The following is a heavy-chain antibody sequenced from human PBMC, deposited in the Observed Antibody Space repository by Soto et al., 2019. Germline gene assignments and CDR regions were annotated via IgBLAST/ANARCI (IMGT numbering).Heavy chain of an antibody. Sequence: ESLSLTCSVYGASFSGYYWSWIRQPPGKGLEWIGEINHSGSTNYNPSLKSLVTISVDTSKNQFSLKLSSVNAADTAVYYCARGSPSITMVRAPPFDPWGQGTPVTVSS. J-gene: IGHJ5*02. D-gene: IGHD3-10*01. CDR3: ARGSPSITMVRAPPFDP. CDR1: GASFSGYY. CDR2: INHSGST. V-gene: IGHV4-34*01.